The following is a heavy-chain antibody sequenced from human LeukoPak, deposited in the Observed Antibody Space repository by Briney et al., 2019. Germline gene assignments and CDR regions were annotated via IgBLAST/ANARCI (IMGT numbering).Heavy chain of an antibody. CDR1: GFIFNNYA. CDR3: AKAPSMIAPPDY. V-gene: IGHV3-9*01. J-gene: IGHJ4*02. CDR2: ISWNSVSI. Sequence: PGGSLRLSRAGSGFIFNNYAMHWVRQPPGKGLEWVSGISWNSVSIGYADSVKGRFTISRDNAKNSLYLQMNSLRAEDTALYYCAKAPSMIAPPDYWGLGPLVTVSS. D-gene: IGHD3-22*01.